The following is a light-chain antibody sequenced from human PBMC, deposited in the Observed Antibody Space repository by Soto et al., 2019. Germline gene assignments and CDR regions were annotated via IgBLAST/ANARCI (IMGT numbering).Light chain of an antibody. CDR2: GAS. V-gene: IGKV3-11*01. CDR3: QQRMNWPLT. Sequence: EIVLTQSPGTLSLSPGERVTLSCRASQSVNSSYLAWYQQRPGQAPRLLIYGASNRATGIPARFSGSGSGTDFTLTISTLEPEDFAVYYCQQRMNWPLTFGQGTRLEIK. CDR1: QSVNSSY. J-gene: IGKJ5*01.